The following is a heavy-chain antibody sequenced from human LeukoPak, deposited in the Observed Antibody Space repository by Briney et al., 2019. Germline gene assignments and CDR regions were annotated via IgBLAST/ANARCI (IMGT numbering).Heavy chain of an antibody. CDR1: VFIFSIYS. D-gene: IGHD2-2*01. Sequence: GGPLSLLCAPSVFIFSIYSMHWVRHARGKGLKYVSSICSSGGSTYYANSVKGRFTISRDNYKNTLYLQIGNLRAEDMAVYYCARTYWSSTSCLVDYWGRGTLVTVST. V-gene: IGHV3-64*01. CDR2: ICSSGGST. J-gene: IGHJ4*02. CDR3: ARTYWSSTSCLVDY.